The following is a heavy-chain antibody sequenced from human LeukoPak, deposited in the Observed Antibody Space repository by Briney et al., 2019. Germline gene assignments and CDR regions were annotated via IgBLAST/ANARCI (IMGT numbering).Heavy chain of an antibody. CDR2: ISSSGSTI. J-gene: IGHJ4*02. CDR3: AKEGRYGDYFDY. V-gene: IGHV3-11*04. D-gene: IGHD4/OR15-4a*01. CDR1: GFTFSNAW. Sequence: GGSLRLSCAASGFTFSNAWMSWVRQAPGKGLEWVSYISSSGSTIYYADSVKGRFTISRDNAKNSLYLQMNSLRAEDTAVYYCAKEGRYGDYFDYWGQGTLVTVSS.